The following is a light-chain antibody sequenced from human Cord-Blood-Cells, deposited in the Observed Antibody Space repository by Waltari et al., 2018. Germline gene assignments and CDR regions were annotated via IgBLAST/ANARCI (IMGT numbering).Light chain of an antibody. Sequence: DIQITQSPSSLSASVGETVSITCRASKGIRSDLGWYQQKPGKAPKRLIYAASSLQSGVPSRFSGSGSGTDFTLTISSLQPEDFATYYCQQHNSYPCTFGQGTKVEIK. CDR2: AAS. CDR1: KGIRSD. CDR3: QQHNSYPCT. J-gene: IGKJ1*01. V-gene: IGKV1-17*01.